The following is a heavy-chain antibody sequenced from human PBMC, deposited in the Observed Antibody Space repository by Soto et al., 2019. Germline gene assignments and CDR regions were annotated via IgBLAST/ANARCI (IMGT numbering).Heavy chain of an antibody. D-gene: IGHD6-19*01. CDR3: ARCSYSSGLSDR. CDR2: ISSSGST. J-gene: IGHJ5*02. Sequence: QPQLQESGPGLVKPSETLSLMCTVSCDAISSSPYYCGWIRQPPGKGLEWIATISSSGSTYYNPSLRSRVTISVDTSKNQFSLKVSSVTAADTAVYYCARCSYSSGLSDRWGQGPLVTVSS. CDR1: CDAISSSPYY. V-gene: IGHV4-39*01.